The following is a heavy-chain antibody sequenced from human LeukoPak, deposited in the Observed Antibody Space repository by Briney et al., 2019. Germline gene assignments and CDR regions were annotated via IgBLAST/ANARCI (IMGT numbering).Heavy chain of an antibody. V-gene: IGHV1-69*06. CDR2: IIPTFGTA. D-gene: IGHD3-10*01. Sequence: ASVKVSCKASGGTFSSYAISWVRQAPGQGLEWMGGIIPTFGTANYAQKFQGRVTITADKSTSTAYMELSSLRSEDTAVYYCAREVTYYYGSGPFDPWGQGTLVTVSS. J-gene: IGHJ5*02. CDR3: AREVTYYYGSGPFDP. CDR1: GGTFSSYA.